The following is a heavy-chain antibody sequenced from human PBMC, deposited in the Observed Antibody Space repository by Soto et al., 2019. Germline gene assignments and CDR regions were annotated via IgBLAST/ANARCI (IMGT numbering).Heavy chain of an antibody. CDR1: GYTFTSYG. D-gene: IGHD6-13*01. CDR2: IIPNHGIT. J-gene: IGHJ4*02. Sequence: SVKVSCKASGYTFTSYGISWVRQAPGQGLEWMGRIIPNHGITNYAQKFQGRVTITADKSTSTAYMELSSLRSEDTAVYYCVRDQAYSSSWSENDYWGRGTLVTVSS. CDR3: VRDQAYSSSWSENDY. V-gene: IGHV1-69*04.